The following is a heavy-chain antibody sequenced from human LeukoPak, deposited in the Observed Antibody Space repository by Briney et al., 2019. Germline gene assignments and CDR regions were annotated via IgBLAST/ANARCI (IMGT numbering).Heavy chain of an antibody. Sequence: TGGSLRLSCAASGFTFDDYAMHWVRQAPGKGLEWVSLISGDGGSTYYADSVKGRFTISRDNSKNSLYLQMYSLRTEDTALYYCAKDSPDAYGHPPTNYGMDVWGQGTTVTVSS. CDR2: ISGDGGST. CDR3: AKDSPDAYGHPPTNYGMDV. J-gene: IGHJ6*02. V-gene: IGHV3-43*02. D-gene: IGHD3-10*01. CDR1: GFTFDDYA.